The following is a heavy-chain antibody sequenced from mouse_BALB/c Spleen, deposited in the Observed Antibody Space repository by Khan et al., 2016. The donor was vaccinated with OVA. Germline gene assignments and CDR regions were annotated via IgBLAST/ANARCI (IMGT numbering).Heavy chain of an antibody. CDR1: GFTFSSYA. CDR2: ISSGGST. CDR3: AREAYRYDEYYFDY. D-gene: IGHD2-14*01. Sequence: EVELVESGGGSVKPGGSLKLSCAVSGFTFSSYAMSWVRQTPEKRLEWVASISSGGSTYYLDSVKGRFTISRDNARDILYLQMNTLMSEDMAMYYCAREAYRYDEYYFDYGGQGTTLTVSS. J-gene: IGHJ2*01. V-gene: IGHV5-6-5*01.